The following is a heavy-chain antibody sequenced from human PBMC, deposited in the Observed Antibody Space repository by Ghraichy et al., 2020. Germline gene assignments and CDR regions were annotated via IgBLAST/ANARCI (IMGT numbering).Heavy chain of an antibody. CDR2: IIPIFGTA. Sequence: SVKVSCKASGGTFSSYAISWVRQAPGQGLEWMGGIIPIFGTANYAQKFQGRVTITADESTSTAYMELSSLRSEDTAVYYCAREEGYAGAFDIWGQGTMVTVSS. D-gene: IGHD5-24*01. CDR3: AREEGYAGAFDI. V-gene: IGHV1-69*13. CDR1: GGTFSSYA. J-gene: IGHJ3*02.